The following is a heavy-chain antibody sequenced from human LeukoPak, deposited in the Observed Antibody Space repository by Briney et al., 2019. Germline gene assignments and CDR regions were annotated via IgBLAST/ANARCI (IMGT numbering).Heavy chain of an antibody. CDR3: ARPLRFLEWTLDY. D-gene: IGHD3-3*01. J-gene: IGHJ4*02. Sequence: LVKVSCKASGGTFSSYAISWVRQAPGQGLEWMGGIIPIFGTANYAQKFQGRVTITADESTSTAYMELSSLRSEDTAVYYCARPLRFLEWTLDYWGQGTLVTVSS. CDR1: GGTFSSYA. CDR2: IIPIFGTA. V-gene: IGHV1-69*01.